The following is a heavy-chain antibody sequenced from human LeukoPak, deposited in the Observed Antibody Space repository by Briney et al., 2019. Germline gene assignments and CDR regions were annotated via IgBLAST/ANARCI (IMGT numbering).Heavy chain of an antibody. CDR2: MDEDGGTI. CDR1: GFTFSSYW. V-gene: IGHV3-74*01. Sequence: PGGSLRLSCAASGFTFSSYWMHWVRQAPGKGLEWVSRMDEDGGTIDYADSVKGRFTISRDNAKNTLNLQMNSLRAEDTAVYYCARDKKSGESSEIDYWGQGTLVTVSS. D-gene: IGHD3-10*01. CDR3: ARDKKSGESSEIDY. J-gene: IGHJ4*02.